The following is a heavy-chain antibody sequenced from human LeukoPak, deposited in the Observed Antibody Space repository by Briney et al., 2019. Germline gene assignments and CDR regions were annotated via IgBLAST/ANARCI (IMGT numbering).Heavy chain of an antibody. CDR3: AGGGQWLVYDY. Sequence: PSETLSLTCTVSGGSITSYYWSWIRQPPGKGLEWIGHIYYSGSTNYNPSLKSRVTISIDTSKNQFSLELSSVTAADTAVYYCAGGGQWLVYDYWGQGTLVSVSS. V-gene: IGHV4-59*01. CDR2: IYYSGST. D-gene: IGHD6-19*01. CDR1: GGSITSYY. J-gene: IGHJ4*02.